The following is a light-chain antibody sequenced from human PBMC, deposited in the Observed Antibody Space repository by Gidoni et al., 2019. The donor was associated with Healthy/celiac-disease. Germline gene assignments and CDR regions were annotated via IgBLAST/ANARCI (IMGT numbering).Light chain of an antibody. J-gene: IGKJ4*01. CDR2: AAS. CDR1: QSISSY. V-gene: IGKV1-39*01. CDR3: QQRYSTPL. Sequence: DIQMTQSPSSLSASVGDRVTITCRASQSISSYLNWYQQKPGKAPKLLIYAASSLQSGVQSRFSGSGSGTDFTLTISSLQPEDFATYYCQQRYSTPLFGGGTKVEIK.